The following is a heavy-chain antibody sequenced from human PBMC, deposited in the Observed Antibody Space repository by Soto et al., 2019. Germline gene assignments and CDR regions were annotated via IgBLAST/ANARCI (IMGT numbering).Heavy chain of an antibody. V-gene: IGHV4-39*01. CDR3: ATLWFGEGNY. D-gene: IGHD3-10*01. Sequence: QLQLQESGPGLVKPSETLSLTCTVSGGSISSSSYYWGWIRQPPGKGLEWIGSIYYSGSTYYNPSLKSRVTISLDTSKNQFSLRLSSVTAADTAVYYCATLWFGEGNYWGQGTLVTVSS. CDR1: GGSISSSSYY. CDR2: IYYSGST. J-gene: IGHJ4*02.